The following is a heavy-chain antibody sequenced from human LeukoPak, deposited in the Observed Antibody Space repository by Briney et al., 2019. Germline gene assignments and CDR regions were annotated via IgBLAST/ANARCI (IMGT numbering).Heavy chain of an antibody. V-gene: IGHV4-34*01. D-gene: IGHD2-2*01. J-gene: IGHJ4*02. CDR2: INHSGST. CDR1: GGSCSGYY. CDR3: ARVPEEPTLGYCSSTSCPRSFALDY. Sequence: SETLSLTCAVYGGSCSGYYWSWIRQPPGKGLEWIGEINHSGSTNYNPSLKSRVTISVDTSKNQFSLKLSSVTAADTAVYYCARVPEEPTLGYCSSTSCPRSFALDYWGQGTLVTVSS.